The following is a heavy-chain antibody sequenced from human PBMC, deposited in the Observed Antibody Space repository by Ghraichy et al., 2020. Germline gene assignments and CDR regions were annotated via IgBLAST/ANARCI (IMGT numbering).Heavy chain of an antibody. Sequence: GGSLRLSCAASGFTFSRYAMSWVRQAPGKGLEWVSAISGSGGSTYYADSVKGRFTISRDNSKNTLYLQMNSLRAEDTAVYYCAKVSASDSGSYYSLAVRSGMDVWGQGTTVTVSS. CDR2: ISGSGGST. CDR3: AKVSASDSGSYYSLAVRSGMDV. CDR1: GFTFSRYA. V-gene: IGHV3-23*01. J-gene: IGHJ6*02. D-gene: IGHD1-26*01.